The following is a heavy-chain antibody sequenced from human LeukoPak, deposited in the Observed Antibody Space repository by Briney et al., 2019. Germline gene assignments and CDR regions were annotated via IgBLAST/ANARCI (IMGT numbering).Heavy chain of an antibody. CDR3: ARAAAAGTKVDY. D-gene: IGHD6-13*01. Sequence: PSQTLSLTCTVSGGSINSYYWSWIRQPPGKGLEWIGYIYYSGSTNYNPSLKSRVTISVDTSKNQFSLRLSSVTAADTAVYYCARAAAAGTKVDYWGQGTLVTVSS. J-gene: IGHJ4*02. CDR2: IYYSGST. V-gene: IGHV4-59*01. CDR1: GGSINSYY.